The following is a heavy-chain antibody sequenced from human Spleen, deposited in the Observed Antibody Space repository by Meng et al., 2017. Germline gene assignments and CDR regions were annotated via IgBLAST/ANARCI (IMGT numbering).Heavy chain of an antibody. CDR1: GFTVSSNE. J-gene: IGHJ6*02. CDR3: AKEGYCSSTSCFTYGMDV. V-gene: IGHV3-38-3*01. D-gene: IGHD2-2*01. CDR2: ISGGST. Sequence: GESLKISCAASGFTVSSNEMSWVRQAPGKGLEWVSSISGGSTYYADPRKGRFTISRDNSKNTLHLQMNSLRAEDTAVYYCAKEGYCSSTSCFTYGMDVWGQGTAVTVSS.